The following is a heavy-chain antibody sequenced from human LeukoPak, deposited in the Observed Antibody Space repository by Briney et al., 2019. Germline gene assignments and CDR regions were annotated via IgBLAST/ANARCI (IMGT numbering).Heavy chain of an antibody. V-gene: IGHV3-21*01. CDR3: AREDSIREEELPFDY. Sequence: GGSLRLSCAASGFAFSNYNMNWVRQAPGKGLEWVSSISSSSSYIYYADSVKGRFTISRDNAKNSLYLQMNSLRAEDTAVYYCAREDSIREEELPFDYWGQGTLVTVSS. D-gene: IGHD1-26*01. CDR2: ISSSSSYI. J-gene: IGHJ4*02. CDR1: GFAFSNYN.